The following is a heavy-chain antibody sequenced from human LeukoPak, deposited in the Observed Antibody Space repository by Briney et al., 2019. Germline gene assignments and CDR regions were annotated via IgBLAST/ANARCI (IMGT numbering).Heavy chain of an antibody. V-gene: IGHV3-7*01. D-gene: IGHD3-10*01. CDR1: GFTFSNYW. CDR3: ARGGLWFGELGVDY. Sequence: PGGSLRLSCEASGFTFSNYWMTWVRQAPGKGLEWVGNIKKDGSEKNYVDSEKGRFTISRDNAKSSLFLQMSSLRAEDTAVYYCARGGLWFGELGVDYWGQGTLVTVSS. J-gene: IGHJ4*02. CDR2: IKKDGSEK.